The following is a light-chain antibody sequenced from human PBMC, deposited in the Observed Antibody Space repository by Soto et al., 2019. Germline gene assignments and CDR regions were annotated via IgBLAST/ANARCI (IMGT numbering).Light chain of an antibody. J-gene: IGKJ1*01. CDR3: QHSYNTPPT. V-gene: IGKV1-39*01. CDR1: QSISSY. Sequence: DIQMTQSPSSLSASVGDRVTITCRASQSISSYLNWYQQKPGKAPKLLIYAASSLQSGVPSRFSGSGSGTDFTLTITSLQREDSATYFCQHSYNTPPTFGQGTKVDIK. CDR2: AAS.